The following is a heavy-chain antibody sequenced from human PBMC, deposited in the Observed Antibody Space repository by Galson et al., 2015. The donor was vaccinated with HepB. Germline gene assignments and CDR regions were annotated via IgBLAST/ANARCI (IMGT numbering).Heavy chain of an antibody. Sequence: SLRLSCAAPGSTFTSYAMSWVRQAPGKGLEWVSAISGSGRNRYYADSVKGRFTISRDNSNNTLFLQMNSLRAEDTALYYCAKFLDYGEGMDVWGQGTTVTVSS. CDR2: ISGSGRNR. J-gene: IGHJ6*02. D-gene: IGHD4-17*01. V-gene: IGHV3-23*01. CDR1: GSTFTSYA. CDR3: AKFLDYGEGMDV.